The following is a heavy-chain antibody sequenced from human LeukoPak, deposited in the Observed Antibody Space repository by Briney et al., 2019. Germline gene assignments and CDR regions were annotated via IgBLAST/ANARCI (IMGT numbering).Heavy chain of an antibody. Sequence: PGGSLRLSCAASGFTVSRNYMSWVRQAPGKGLEWVSVIYSGGNTYYADSVKGRFTISRDNSKNTLYLQMNSLRAEDTAVYYCARDSGSPPGRNDAFDIWGQGTMVTVSS. V-gene: IGHV3-53*01. D-gene: IGHD1-26*01. J-gene: IGHJ3*02. CDR3: ARDSGSPPGRNDAFDI. CDR1: GFTVSRNY. CDR2: IYSGGNT.